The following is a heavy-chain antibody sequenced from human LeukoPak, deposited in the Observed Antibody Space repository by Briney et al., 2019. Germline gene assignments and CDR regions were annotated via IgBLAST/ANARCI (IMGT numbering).Heavy chain of an antibody. CDR2: ISDSGIT. CDR3: AGRGHRYSRD. CDR1: GDSVSSSY. V-gene: IGHV4-4*09. J-gene: IGHJ1*01. Sequence: PSETLSLTCTVSGDSVSSSYWTWIRQSPGKGLEWIGYISDSGITDYNPSLKSRLTISVDTSNNQFSLNLNSVTAADTAVYYCAGRGHRYSRDWGQGILVTVSS. D-gene: IGHD2-15*01.